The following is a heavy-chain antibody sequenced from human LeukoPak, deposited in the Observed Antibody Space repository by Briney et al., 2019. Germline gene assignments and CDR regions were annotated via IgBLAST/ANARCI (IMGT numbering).Heavy chain of an antibody. D-gene: IGHD1-26*01. V-gene: IGHV3-23*01. CDR1: GFTFIKYS. CDR2: ITGSGAFT. CDR3: AKDRASGSYRNWFDP. J-gene: IGHJ5*02. Sequence: GGSLRLSCAASGFTFIKYSMTWVRQAPGKGLEWVSAITGSGAFTDYADSVKGRFTISRDNSKNTLYLQMNSLRAEDTAVYYCAKDRASGSYRNWFDPWGQGTLVTVSS.